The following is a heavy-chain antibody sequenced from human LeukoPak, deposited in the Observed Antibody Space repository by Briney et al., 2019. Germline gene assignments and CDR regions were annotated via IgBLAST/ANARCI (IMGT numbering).Heavy chain of an antibody. V-gene: IGHV1-69*13. CDR1: GGTFSSYA. Sequence: SVKVSCKASGGTFSSYAISWVRQAPGQGLEWMGGIIPIFGTTNYAQKFQGRVTITADESTSTAYMELSSLRSEDTAVYYCARDSEVLRYFDWPRPFDPRGQGTLVTVSS. CDR2: IIPIFGTT. D-gene: IGHD3-9*01. CDR3: ARDSEVLRYFDWPRPFDP. J-gene: IGHJ5*02.